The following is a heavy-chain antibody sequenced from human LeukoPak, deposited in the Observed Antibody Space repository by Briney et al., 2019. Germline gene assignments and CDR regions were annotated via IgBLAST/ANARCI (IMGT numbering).Heavy chain of an antibody. D-gene: IGHD1-26*01. J-gene: IGHJ4*02. V-gene: IGHV4-38-2*02. CDR2: MYHSGSS. CDR3: ARSSGSLFDY. Sequence: PETLSLTCTVSGYSISSGYYWGWIRQPPGKGLEWIGSMYHSGSSYYNPSLKSRVTFSVDTSKNQFSLKLSSVTAADTAVYYCARSSGSLFDYWGQGTLVTVSS. CDR1: GYSISSGYY.